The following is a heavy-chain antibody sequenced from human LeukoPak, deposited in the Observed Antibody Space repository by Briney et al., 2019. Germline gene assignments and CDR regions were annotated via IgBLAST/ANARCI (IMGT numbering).Heavy chain of an antibody. Sequence: GGSLRLSCAASGFTFDNYAMHWVRQAPGKGLEWVSGINWNSGRVGYADSVKGRFTISRDNAKNSLYLQMNSLRGEDTALYYCAKGAGYEQESRLEYWGQGALVTVSS. V-gene: IGHV3-9*01. D-gene: IGHD2-2*03. CDR2: INWNSGRV. CDR3: AKGAGYEQESRLEY. CDR1: GFTFDNYA. J-gene: IGHJ4*02.